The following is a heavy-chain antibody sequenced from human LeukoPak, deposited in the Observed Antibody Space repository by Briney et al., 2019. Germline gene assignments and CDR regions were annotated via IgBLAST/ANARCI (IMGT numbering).Heavy chain of an antibody. V-gene: IGHV4-34*01. CDR3: ARRWLHRKGFDY. CDR2: INHSGST. D-gene: IGHD5-24*01. CDR1: GGSFSGYY. Sequence: PSETLSLTCAVYGGSFSGYYWSWIRQPPGKGLEWIWAINHSGSTNYNPALKSLVTISVDSSKNQFSLKLSSVTAEDTAVYYCARRWLHRKGFDYWGQGTLVTVSS. J-gene: IGHJ4*02.